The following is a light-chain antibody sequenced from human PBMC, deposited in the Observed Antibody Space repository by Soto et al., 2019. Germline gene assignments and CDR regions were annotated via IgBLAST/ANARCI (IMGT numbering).Light chain of an antibody. J-gene: IGKJ1*01. CDR2: DAS. V-gene: IGKV1-5*01. CDR1: QSVSRW. Sequence: DIQMTQSPSTLCASVGDRVTITCRASQSVSRWLAWYQQKPGKAPNLPIYDASTLENGVPSRFSGSASGTDFTLTISSLQPYDFATYYCQQYNSYWTFGQGTKVDIK. CDR3: QQYNSYWT.